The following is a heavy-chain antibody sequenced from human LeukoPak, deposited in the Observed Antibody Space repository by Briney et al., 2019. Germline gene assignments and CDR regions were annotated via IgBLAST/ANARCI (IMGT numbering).Heavy chain of an antibody. CDR1: GFTFSDYY. J-gene: IGHJ4*02. D-gene: IGHD3-9*01. CDR2: ISSSGSTI. V-gene: IGHV3-11*01. CDR3: ARDHHDILTGYYTPFDY. Sequence: GGSLRLSCAASGFTFSDYYMSWIRQAPGKGLEWVSYISSSGSTIYYADSVKGRFTISRDNTKNSLYLQMNSLRAEDTAVYYCARDHHDILTGYYTPFDYWGQGTLVTVSS.